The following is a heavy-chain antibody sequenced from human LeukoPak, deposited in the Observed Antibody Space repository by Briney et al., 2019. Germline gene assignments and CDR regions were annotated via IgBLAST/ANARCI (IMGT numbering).Heavy chain of an antibody. Sequence: GGSLRLSCATSGFTFSSYALTWVRQAPGKGLEWVSDISGSGGRTYYADSVKGRFTISRDNSKNTLYLQMNSLRAEDTAVYYCAKWTTDFDYWGQGTLVTVSS. CDR3: AKWTTDFDY. V-gene: IGHV3-23*01. D-gene: IGHD4-17*01. CDR1: GFTFSSYA. J-gene: IGHJ4*02. CDR2: ISGSGGRT.